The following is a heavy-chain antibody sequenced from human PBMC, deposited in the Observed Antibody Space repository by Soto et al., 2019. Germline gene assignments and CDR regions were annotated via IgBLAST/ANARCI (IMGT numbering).Heavy chain of an antibody. Sequence: SETLSLTCTVSGGSISSSSYYWGWIRQPPGKGMEWIGSIYYGGSTYYNPSLKSRITKSVDTSKKQNSLKLSSVTAADTSVFYCASLDKGGDYGDAFDIWGQGTMVTVSS. CDR1: GGSISSSSYY. D-gene: IGHD4-17*01. J-gene: IGHJ3*02. V-gene: IGHV4-39*01. CDR3: ASLDKGGDYGDAFDI. CDR2: IYYGGST.